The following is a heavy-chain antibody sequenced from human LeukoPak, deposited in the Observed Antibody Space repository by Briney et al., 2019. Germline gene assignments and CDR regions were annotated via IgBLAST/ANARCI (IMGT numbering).Heavy chain of an antibody. V-gene: IGHV4-39*07. J-gene: IGHJ4*02. Sequence: SETLSLTCTVSGGSISSSSYYWGWIRQPPGKGLEWIGSIYYSGSTYYNPSLKSRVTISVDTSKNQFSLKLSSVTAADTAVYYCARTDSSGWYAAHYYFDYWGQGTLVTVSS. CDR3: ARTDSSGWYAAHYYFDY. CDR2: IYYSGST. CDR1: GGSISSSSYY. D-gene: IGHD6-19*01.